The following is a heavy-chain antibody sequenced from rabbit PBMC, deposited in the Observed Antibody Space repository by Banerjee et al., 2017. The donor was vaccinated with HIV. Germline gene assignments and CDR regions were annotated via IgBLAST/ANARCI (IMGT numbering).Heavy chain of an antibody. CDR1: GIDFSSYYY. CDR2: IYTSSGST. CDR3: ARGGGGAGDGYDGL. V-gene: IGHV1S43*01. J-gene: IGHJ3*01. Sequence: QQQLEESGGGLVKPGGTLTLTCKASGIDFSSYYYMCWVRQAPGKGLELIACIYTSSGSTWYASWAKGRFTISRSTSLNTVDLKMTSLTAADTATYFCARGGGGAGDGYDGLWGQGTLVTVS. D-gene: IGHD6-1*01.